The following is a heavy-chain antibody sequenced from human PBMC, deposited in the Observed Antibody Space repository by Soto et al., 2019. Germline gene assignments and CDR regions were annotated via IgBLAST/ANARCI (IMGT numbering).Heavy chain of an antibody. V-gene: IGHV4-30-2*01. J-gene: IGHJ6*02. CDR2: TYDSGST. CDR3: ARGSSSYYDYGTDV. Sequence: TSETLSLTCAVSGDSISRGGYSWTWIRQPPGKALEWIGNTYDSGSTSYNPSLKSRVTMSVDTSKNQFSLRLTSVTAADTAVYFCARGSSSYYDYGTDVWGQGTTVTVSS. CDR1: GDSISRGGYS. D-gene: IGHD6-6*01.